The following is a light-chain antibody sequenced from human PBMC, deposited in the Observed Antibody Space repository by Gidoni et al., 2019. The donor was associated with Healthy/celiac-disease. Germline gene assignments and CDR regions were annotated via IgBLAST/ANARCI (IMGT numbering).Light chain of an antibody. Sequence: DIVMTQSPDSLAVSLGERATINCKSSQSVLYSSNNKKYLAWYQQKPGQPPKLLIYWASTRESGVPDRFSGSGCGTDFTLTISSLQAEDVAVYYCQQYYSTPVTFGGGTKVEIK. V-gene: IGKV4-1*01. CDR1: QSVLYSSNNKKY. J-gene: IGKJ4*01. CDR3: QQYYSTPVT. CDR2: WAS.